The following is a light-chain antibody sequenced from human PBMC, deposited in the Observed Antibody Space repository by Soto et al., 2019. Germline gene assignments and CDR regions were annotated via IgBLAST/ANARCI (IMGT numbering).Light chain of an antibody. CDR2: DAS. CDR1: QSISTY. CDR3: QQSYMDPIT. Sequence: DIQMTQSPSSLSASVGNRVTITCRASQSISTYLNWYQKKPGKAPNLLIYDASRLQSGVPSRFSGSGGGTHFTLSISSVQPEDFATYFCQQSYMDPITVGQGTRLEIK. J-gene: IGKJ5*01. V-gene: IGKV1-39*01.